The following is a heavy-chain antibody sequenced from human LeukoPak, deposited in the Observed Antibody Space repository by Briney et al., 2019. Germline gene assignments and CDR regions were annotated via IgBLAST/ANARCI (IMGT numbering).Heavy chain of an antibody. CDR1: GFTFSTYP. J-gene: IGHJ4*02. Sequence: GGSLRPSCAASGFTFSTYPMNWVRQAPGKGLEWISHIRDSGTTDYADSVKGRFTISRDNAKNSLYLQLSSLRAEDTAAYYCARDHDFAFDNWGQGTLVTVSS. CDR3: ARDHDFAFDN. CDR2: IRDSGTT. V-gene: IGHV3-48*01. D-gene: IGHD2-21*02.